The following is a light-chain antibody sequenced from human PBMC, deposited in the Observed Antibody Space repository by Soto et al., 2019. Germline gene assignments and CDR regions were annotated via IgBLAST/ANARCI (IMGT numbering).Light chain of an antibody. Sequence: QSALTQPASVSGPPGQSITTSCTGTSSDVGAYNYVSWYQHHPGKAPRLVIYDVTNRPSGISDRFSGSKSGNTASLTISGLLAEDEADYYCTSYTSISTYVFGTGTKLTVL. J-gene: IGLJ1*01. CDR3: TSYTSISTYV. V-gene: IGLV2-14*01. CDR1: SSDVGAYNY. CDR2: DVT.